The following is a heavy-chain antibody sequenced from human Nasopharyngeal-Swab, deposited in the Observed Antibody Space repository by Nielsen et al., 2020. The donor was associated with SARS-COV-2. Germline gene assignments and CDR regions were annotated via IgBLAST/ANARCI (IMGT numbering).Heavy chain of an antibody. CDR1: GFTFSSYC. V-gene: IGHV3-33*01. CDR2: IWYDGSNK. J-gene: IGHJ4*02. D-gene: IGHD1-26*01. Sequence: SLKISCAASGFTFSSYCMHRGRQAPGKGLEWVAVIWYDGSNKYYADSVKGRFTISRDNSKNTLYLQMNSLRAEDTAVYYCARDLGATLDVWGQGTLVTVSS. CDR3: ARDLGATLDV.